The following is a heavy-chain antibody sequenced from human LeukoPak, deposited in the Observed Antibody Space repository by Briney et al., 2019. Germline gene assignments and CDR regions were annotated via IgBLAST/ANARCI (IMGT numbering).Heavy chain of an antibody. J-gene: IGHJ4*02. D-gene: IGHD3-16*02. CDR1: GGSFSGYY. Sequence: SETLSLTCAVYGGSFSGYYWSWIRQPPGKGLEWIGEINHSGSTNYNPSLKSRVTISVDTSKNQFSLKLSSVTAADTAVYYFARGGDYDYVWGSYRSSSFDYWGQGTLVTVSS. V-gene: IGHV4-34*01. CDR2: INHSGST. CDR3: ARGGDYDYVWGSYRSSSFDY.